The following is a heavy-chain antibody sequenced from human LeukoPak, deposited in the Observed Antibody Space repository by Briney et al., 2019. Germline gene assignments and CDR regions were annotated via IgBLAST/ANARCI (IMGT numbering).Heavy chain of an antibody. Sequence: ASVKVSCKASGYTFTNYGISWVRQAPGQGLEWMGWISAYNGNTNYAQKLQGRVTITTDTSTSTAYMELRSLRSDDTAVYYCARDYYDSSGYYPIDYWGQGTVVTVSS. CDR1: GYTFTNYG. V-gene: IGHV1-18*01. CDR2: ISAYNGNT. D-gene: IGHD3-22*01. J-gene: IGHJ4*02. CDR3: ARDYYDSSGYYPIDY.